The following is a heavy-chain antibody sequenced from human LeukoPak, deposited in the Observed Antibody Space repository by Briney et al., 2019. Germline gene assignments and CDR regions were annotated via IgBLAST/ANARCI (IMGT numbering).Heavy chain of an antibody. V-gene: IGHV1-46*01. CDR3: ERERDGYNSGFDY. D-gene: IGHD5-24*01. CDR2: VNPSGGGT. J-gene: IGHJ4*02. Sequence: ASVKVSCKASGFTFTNYYIHWVRQAPGQGLEWMGIVNPSGGGTSYAQKFQGRVTMTRDTSTSTVYMELSSLRSEDTAVYYCERERDGYNSGFDYWGQGTLVTVSS. CDR1: GFTFTNYY.